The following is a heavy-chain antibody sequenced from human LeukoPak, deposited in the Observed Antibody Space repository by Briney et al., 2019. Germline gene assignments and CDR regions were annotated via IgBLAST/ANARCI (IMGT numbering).Heavy chain of an antibody. CDR1: GFTFSSYA. Sequence: PGGSLRLSCAASGFTFSSYAMHWVRQAPGKGLEYVSAISSNGGSTYYANSVKGRFTISRDNSKNTLYLQMGSLRAEDMAVYYCASAGLVYSSGWYLETPFDYWGQGTLVSVSS. V-gene: IGHV3-64*01. CDR2: ISSNGGST. CDR3: ASAGLVYSSGWYLETPFDY. D-gene: IGHD6-13*01. J-gene: IGHJ4*02.